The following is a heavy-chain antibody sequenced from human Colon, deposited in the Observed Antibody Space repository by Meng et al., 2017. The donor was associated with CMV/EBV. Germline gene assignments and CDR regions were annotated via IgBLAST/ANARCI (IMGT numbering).Heavy chain of an antibody. D-gene: IGHD6-19*01. Sequence: QLVGFGVAVIPLGGPLSLRQASSRFILSNHSIQWVGQGPSNVREWVAFIQSDGNRKLYADSMKGRFTISSDNSKNTVYLQINSLRSYDTAVYYCVNLAGSNEYLDYWGQGTLVTVSS. CDR2: IQSDGNRK. J-gene: IGHJ4*02. CDR3: VNLAGSNEYLDY. CDR1: RFILSNHS. V-gene: IGHV3-30*02.